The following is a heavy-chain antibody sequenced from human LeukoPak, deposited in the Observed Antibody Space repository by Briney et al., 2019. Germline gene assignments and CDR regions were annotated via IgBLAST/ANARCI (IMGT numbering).Heavy chain of an antibody. V-gene: IGHV1-18*01. CDR3: ARAYKPGYSGYDHFDY. CDR1: GYTFTSYG. CDR2: ISVYNGNT. J-gene: IGHJ4*02. Sequence: ASVTVSCKASGYTFTSYGISWVRQAPGQGLEWMGWISVYNGNTNYAQKLQGRVTMTTDTSTSTAYMELRSLRSDDTAGYYCARAYKPGYSGYDHFDYWGQGTLVTVSS. D-gene: IGHD5-12*01.